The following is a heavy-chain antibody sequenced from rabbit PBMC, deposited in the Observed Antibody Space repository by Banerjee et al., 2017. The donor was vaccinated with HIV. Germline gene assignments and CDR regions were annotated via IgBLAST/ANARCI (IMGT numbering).Heavy chain of an antibody. J-gene: IGHJ3*01. D-gene: IGHD4-1*01. Sequence: QEQLVESGGGLVQPGGSLKLSCKASGFDFSTYGVNWVRQAPGKGLEWIACIYTGSNSDTYYASWAKGRFTISNASSTTVTLQVTSLTVADTATYFCARDLAGVIGWNFGLWGQGTLVTVS. CDR2: IYTGSNSDT. CDR3: ARDLAGVIGWNFGL. CDR1: GFDFSTYG. V-gene: IGHV1S45*01.